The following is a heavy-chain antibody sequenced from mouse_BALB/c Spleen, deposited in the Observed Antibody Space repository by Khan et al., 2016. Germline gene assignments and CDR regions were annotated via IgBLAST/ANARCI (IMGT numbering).Heavy chain of an antibody. Sequence: EVQLQESGPGLVKPSQSLSLTCTVTGYSITSGYGWNWIRQFPGNKLEWMGYISYSGSTNYNPSLKSRIFITRDTSKNPFFLQLNSVTTEDTATYYYANTARIKYWGQGTTLTVSS. CDR2: ISYSGST. J-gene: IGHJ2*01. CDR3: ANTARIKY. V-gene: IGHV3-2*02. CDR1: GYSITSGYG. D-gene: IGHD1-2*01.